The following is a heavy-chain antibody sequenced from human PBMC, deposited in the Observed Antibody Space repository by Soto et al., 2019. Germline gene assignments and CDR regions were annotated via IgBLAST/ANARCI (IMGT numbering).Heavy chain of an antibody. Sequence: PVGSLRLSCAASGFTFSSYAMSWVRQAPGKGLEWVSAISGSGGSTYYADPVKGRFTISRDNSKNTLYLQMNSLRAEDTAVYYCAKDPRDIVVVVAWGQGTLVTVSS. D-gene: IGHD2-15*01. J-gene: IGHJ5*02. CDR3: AKDPRDIVVVVA. CDR2: ISGSGGST. CDR1: GFTFSSYA. V-gene: IGHV3-23*01.